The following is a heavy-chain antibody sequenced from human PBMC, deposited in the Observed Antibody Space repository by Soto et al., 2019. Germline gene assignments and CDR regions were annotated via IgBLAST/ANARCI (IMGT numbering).Heavy chain of an antibody. J-gene: IGHJ4*02. CDR1: GYTFTGHY. D-gene: IGHD1-26*01. CDR3: GRGRSGQIVVFY. Sequence: GASVKVSFKACGYTFTGHYIHWLRQAPEQGPEWMGEIGPESGATRYAQKFQGRVTMTRDTSITTVYMELKNLSPDDTAVYYCGRGRSGQIVVFYWGQGTPVTVSS. CDR2: IGPESGAT. V-gene: IGHV1-2*02.